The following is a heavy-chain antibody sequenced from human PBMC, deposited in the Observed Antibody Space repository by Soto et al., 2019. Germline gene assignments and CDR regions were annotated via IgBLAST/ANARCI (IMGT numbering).Heavy chain of an antibody. CDR1: GGSISSGDYY. J-gene: IGHJ4*02. D-gene: IGHD3-10*01. V-gene: IGHV4-30-4*01. CDR2: IYYSGST. CDR3: ARNRRRRGYFDY. Sequence: SETLSLTCTVSGGSISSGDYYWSWIRQPPGKGLEWIGYIYYSGSTYYNPSLKSRVTISVDTSKNQFSLKLSSVTAADTAVYYCARNRRRRGYFDYWGQGTLVTVYS.